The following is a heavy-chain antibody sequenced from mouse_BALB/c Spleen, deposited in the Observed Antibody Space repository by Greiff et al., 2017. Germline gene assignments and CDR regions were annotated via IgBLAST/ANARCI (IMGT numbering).Heavy chain of an antibody. D-gene: IGHD3-1*01. J-gene: IGHJ3*01. CDR2: IRNKANGYTT. CDR1: GFTFTDYY. V-gene: IGHV7-3*02. Sequence: EVMLVESGGGLVQPGGSLRLSCATSGFTFTDYYMSWVRQPPGKALEWLGFIRNKANGYTTEYSASVKGRFTISRDNSQSILYLQMNTLRAEDSATYYCAREDSKLGYWGQGTLVTVSA. CDR3: AREDSKLGY.